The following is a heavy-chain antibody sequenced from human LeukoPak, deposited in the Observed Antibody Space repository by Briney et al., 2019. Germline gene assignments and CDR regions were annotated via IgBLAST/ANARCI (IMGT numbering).Heavy chain of an antibody. V-gene: IGHV5-10-1*01. CDR1: GCSFTSYW. CDR3: ARHPLVREWYGMDV. J-gene: IGHJ6*04. CDR2: IDPSDSYT. Sequence: GESLKISCKGSGCSFTSYWTSWVRQMPGKGLEWMGRIDPSDSYTNYSPSFQGHVTISADKSISTAYLQWSSLKASDTAMYYCARHPLVREWYGMDVWGKGTTVTVSS. D-gene: IGHD3-10*01.